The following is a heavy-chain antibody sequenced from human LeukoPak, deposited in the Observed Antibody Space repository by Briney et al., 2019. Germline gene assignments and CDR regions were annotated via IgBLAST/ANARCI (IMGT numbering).Heavy chain of an antibody. CDR3: ARGRGSVTAIPSWDY. CDR1: GGSISSGSDY. Sequence: SETLSLTCTVSGGSISSGSDYWSWIRQPAGKGLEWMGRIYTSGSTKYNPALKSRVTISVDTSKNQFSLKLSSVTAADTAVYYCARGRGSVTAIPSWDYWGQGTLVTVSS. CDR2: IYTSGST. V-gene: IGHV4-61*02. J-gene: IGHJ4*02. D-gene: IGHD2-21*02.